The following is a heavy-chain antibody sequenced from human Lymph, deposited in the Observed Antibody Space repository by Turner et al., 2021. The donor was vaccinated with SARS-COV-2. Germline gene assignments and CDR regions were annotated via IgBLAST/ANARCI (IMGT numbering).Heavy chain of an antibody. D-gene: IGHD3-3*01. CDR2: IYSGGST. J-gene: IGHJ6*02. Sequence: EVQLVESGGGLVQPGRSLRLSCAASGFTFDDYAMHWVRQAPGKGLEWVSGIYSGGSTYYADSVKGRFTISRDSSKNTLYLQMNSLRAEDTAVYYCARDLMEVGGMDVWGQGTTVTVSS. CDR1: GFTFDDYA. CDR3: ARDLMEVGGMDV. V-gene: IGHV3-66*01.